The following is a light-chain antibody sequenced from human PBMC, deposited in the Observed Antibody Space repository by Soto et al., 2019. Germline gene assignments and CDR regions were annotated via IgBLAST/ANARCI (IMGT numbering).Light chain of an antibody. J-gene: IGLJ1*01. CDR3: LSYDSSLSGLV. CDR1: SSNIGAGYD. V-gene: IGLV1-40*01. CDR2: GNS. Sequence: QSVLTQPPSVSGAPGQRVTISCTGSSSNIGAGYDVHWYQQLPGTAPKLLIYGNSNRPSGVPDRFSGSKSGTSASLAITGLQAEDEADYYCLSYDSSLSGLVFGTGTKVTVL.